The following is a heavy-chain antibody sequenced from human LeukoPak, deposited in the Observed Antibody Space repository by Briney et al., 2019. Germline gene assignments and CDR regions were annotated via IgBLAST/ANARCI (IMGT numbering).Heavy chain of an antibody. J-gene: IGHJ4*02. V-gene: IGHV5-51*01. Sequence: GESLKISRKGSGYSFTSYWIGWVRQMPGKGLEWMGIIYPGDSDTRYSPSFQGQVTISADKSISTAYLQWSSLKASDTAMYYCARPFRYCSGGSCYSEGDYWGQGTLVTVSS. CDR2: IYPGDSDT. CDR1: GYSFTSYW. CDR3: ARPFRYCSGGSCYSEGDY. D-gene: IGHD2-15*01.